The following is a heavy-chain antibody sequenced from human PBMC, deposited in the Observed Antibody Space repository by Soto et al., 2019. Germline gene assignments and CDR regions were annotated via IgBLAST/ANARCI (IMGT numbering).Heavy chain of an antibody. V-gene: IGHV4-34*01. Sequence: SSETLSLTCAVYGGSFSGYCWSWIRQPPGKGLEWIGEINHSGSTNYNPSLKSRVAISVDTSKNQFSLKLRSVTAADTAVYYCARTYGGKSGGWGQGTLVTVSS. D-gene: IGHD4-17*01. CDR1: GGSFSGYC. CDR2: INHSGST. J-gene: IGHJ4*02. CDR3: ARTYGGKSGG.